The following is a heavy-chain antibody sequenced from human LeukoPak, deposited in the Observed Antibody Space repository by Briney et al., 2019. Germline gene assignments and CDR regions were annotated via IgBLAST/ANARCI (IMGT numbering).Heavy chain of an antibody. CDR2: IVPSGGST. D-gene: IGHD3-16*02. CDR1: GFTFSRYA. J-gene: IGHJ4*02. Sequence: GGSLRLSCAASGFTFSRYAMSWVRQAPGKGLEWVSAIVPSGGSTYYADSVKGRFTISRDNSKNTLYLQMNGLKTEDTAVYYCAREGSIVARTDYWGQGALVIVSS. CDR3: AREGSIVARTDY. V-gene: IGHV3-23*01.